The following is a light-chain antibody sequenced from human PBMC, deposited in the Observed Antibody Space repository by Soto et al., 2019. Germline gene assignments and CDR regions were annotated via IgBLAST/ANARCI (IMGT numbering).Light chain of an antibody. V-gene: IGKV3-11*01. CDR3: QQRSNWPLLFT. CDR2: AAS. Sequence: EIVLTQSPATLSLSPGERATLSCRASQSVSSYLAWYQQKPGQAPRLLIYAASNRATGIPARFSGSVSVTDFTLTISSLEPEDFAVYYCQQRSNWPLLFTFGPGTKVDIK. CDR1: QSVSSY. J-gene: IGKJ3*01.